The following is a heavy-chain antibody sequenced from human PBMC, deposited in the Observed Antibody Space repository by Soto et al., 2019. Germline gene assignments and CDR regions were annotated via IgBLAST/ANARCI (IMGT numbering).Heavy chain of an antibody. V-gene: IGHV3-74*01. CDR2: INSDGSST. CDR3: ACDCDYIGSQKGSFRY. D-gene: IGHD1-26*01. Sequence: EVQLVESGGGLVQPGGSLRLSCAASGFTFSSYWMHWVRQATGKGLVWVSRINSDGSSTFYADSVKGRFTISRDNAKNTLYLQMNSLRAEYTAVYYCACDCDYIGSQKGSFRYWGQGLLVTVSS. J-gene: IGHJ4*02. CDR1: GFTFSSYW.